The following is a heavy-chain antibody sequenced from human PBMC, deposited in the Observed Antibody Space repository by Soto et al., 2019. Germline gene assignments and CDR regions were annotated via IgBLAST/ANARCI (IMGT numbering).Heavy chain of an antibody. CDR2: IIPIFGTT. D-gene: IGHD4-17*01. CDR3: ATYQTRVGTYGGNSLDY. V-gene: IGHV1-69*12. Sequence: QVQLVQSAAEVKRPGSSVKVSCKASGGTFSNHVINWVRQAPGQGLEWMGEIIPIFGTTNSARDFQGRVTITADETTTTAYIELSSLISEDTAVYYCATYQTRVGTYGGNSLDYWGQGTLVTVSS. J-gene: IGHJ4*02. CDR1: GGTFSNHV.